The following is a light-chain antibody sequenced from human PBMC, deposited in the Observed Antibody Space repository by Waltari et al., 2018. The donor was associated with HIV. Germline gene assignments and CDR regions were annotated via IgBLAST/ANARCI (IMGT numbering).Light chain of an antibody. Sequence: IVLTPSPATLSLSPGARATLPSRASQSVNTYLAWYQQKPGQAPRLLIYDASNRATGIPARFSGSGSGTDFTLTISSLEPEDFAVYYCQQRSNWPPEITFGQGTRLEIK. CDR2: DAS. CDR1: QSVNTY. J-gene: IGKJ5*01. V-gene: IGKV3-11*01. CDR3: QQRSNWPPEIT.